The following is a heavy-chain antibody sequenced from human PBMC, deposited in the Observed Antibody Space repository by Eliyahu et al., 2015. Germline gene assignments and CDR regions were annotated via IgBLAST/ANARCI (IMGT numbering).Heavy chain of an antibody. CDR3: AKDLPTYCTSGLCYIPEY. Sequence: QVQLVESGGGVVQPGRSLRLSCAVSGFTFRNYGIHWVRQAPGKGLEWVAVISYDGNNKNYSDSVKGRFTISRDNFINTLYLHMNSLRAEDTAVYYCAKDLPTYCTSGLCYIPEYWGQGTLVTVSS. V-gene: IGHV3-30*18. CDR1: GFTFRNYG. J-gene: IGHJ4*02. CDR2: ISYDGNNK. D-gene: IGHD2-8*01.